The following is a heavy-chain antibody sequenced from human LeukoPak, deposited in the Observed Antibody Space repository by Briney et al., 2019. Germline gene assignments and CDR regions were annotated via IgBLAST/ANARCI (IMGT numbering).Heavy chain of an antibody. CDR3: ARSRFPYYRLSGADYYMDV. D-gene: IGHD3-10*01. CDR2: MNPNSGNT. V-gene: IGHV1-8*03. J-gene: IGHJ6*03. Sequence: ASVKVSCKASGYTFTSYDINWVRQATGQGLEWMGWMNPNSGNTGYAQKFQGRVTVKADKSTSTVYMELSSLRSADTAVYYCARSRFPYYRLSGADYYMDVWGKGTTVTVSS. CDR1: GYTFTSYD.